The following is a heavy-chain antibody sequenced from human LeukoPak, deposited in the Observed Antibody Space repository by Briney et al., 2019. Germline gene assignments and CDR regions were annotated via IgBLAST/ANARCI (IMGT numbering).Heavy chain of an antibody. CDR2: ISSGGGTT. CDR1: GFTFSNYA. CDR3: VRASGWFDP. D-gene: IGHD6-25*01. V-gene: IGHV3-64D*06. J-gene: IGHJ5*02. Sequence: GGSLRLSCSASGFTFSNYAMHWVRQAPGKGLEYVSAISSGGGTTYYADSVKGRFAISRDTSKNTLYLQMTSLKPEDTALYYCVRASGWFDPWGQGTLVTVSS.